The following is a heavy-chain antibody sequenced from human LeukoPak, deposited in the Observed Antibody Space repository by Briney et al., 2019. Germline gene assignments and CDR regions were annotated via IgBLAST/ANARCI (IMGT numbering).Heavy chain of an antibody. D-gene: IGHD6-6*01. CDR3: AKDQKARLDAFDI. J-gene: IGHJ3*02. CDR2: ISSRSNYI. V-gene: IGHV3-21*04. Sequence: GGSLRLSCAASGFTFSSYSMDWVRQAPGKGLEWVSSISSRSNYIYYADSVKGRFTISRDNAKNSLYLQMNSLRAEDMALYYCAKDQKARLDAFDIWGQGTMVTVSS. CDR1: GFTFSSYS.